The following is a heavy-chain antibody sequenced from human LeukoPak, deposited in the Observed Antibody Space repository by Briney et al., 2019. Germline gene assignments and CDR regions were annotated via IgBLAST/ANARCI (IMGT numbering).Heavy chain of an antibody. D-gene: IGHD1-26*01. CDR3: ARRAFRGSNDLLDY. J-gene: IGHJ4*02. CDR2: INHSGST. CDR1: GGSFSGYY. V-gene: IGHV4-34*01. Sequence: SETLSLTCAVYGGSFSGYYWSWIRQPPGKGLEWIGEINHSGSTNYNPSLKSRVTISVDTSKNQFSLKLSSVTAADTAVYYCARRAFRGSNDLLDYWGQGTLVTVSS.